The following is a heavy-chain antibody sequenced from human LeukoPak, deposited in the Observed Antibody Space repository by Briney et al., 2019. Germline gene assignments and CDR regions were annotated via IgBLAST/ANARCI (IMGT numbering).Heavy chain of an antibody. CDR2: IIPIFGTA. J-gene: IGHJ4*02. V-gene: IGHV1-69*06. D-gene: IGHD3-3*01. CDR1: GGTFSSYA. Sequence: GASVKVSCKASGGTFSSYAISWVRQAPGQGLEWMGGIIPIFGTANYAQKFQGRVTITADKSTSTAYMELSSLRSEDTAVYYCARDWHQLRFLEWLPFDYWGQGTLVTVSS. CDR3: ARDWHQLRFLEWLPFDY.